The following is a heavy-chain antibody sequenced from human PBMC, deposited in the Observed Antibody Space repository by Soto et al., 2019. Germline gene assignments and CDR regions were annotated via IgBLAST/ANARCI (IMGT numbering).Heavy chain of an antibody. D-gene: IGHD6-19*01. CDR3: ARGGGGWSHLKYYYYYYGMDV. V-gene: IGHV4-4*02. CDR2: IYHSGST. CDR1: GGSISSSNW. Sequence: PSETLSLTCAVSGGSISSSNWWSWVRQPPGKGLEWIGEIYHSGSTNYNPSLKSRVTISVDKSKNQFSLKLSSVTAADTAVYYCARGGGGWSHLKYYYYYYGMDVWGQGTTVTVS. J-gene: IGHJ6*02.